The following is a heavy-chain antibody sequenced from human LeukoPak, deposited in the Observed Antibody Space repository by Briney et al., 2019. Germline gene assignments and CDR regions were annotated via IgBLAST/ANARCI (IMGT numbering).Heavy chain of an antibody. CDR3: ARDGNYYGSGSYYNIDY. CDR2: IIPIFGAA. D-gene: IGHD3-10*01. J-gene: IGHJ4*02. V-gene: IGHV1-69*13. Sequence: ASVEVSCKASGGTFSSYAISWVRQAPGQGLEWMGGIIPIFGAANYAQKFQSRVTITADESTSTPYMELSSLRSEDTAVYYCARDGNYYGSGSYYNIDYWGQGTLVTVSS. CDR1: GGTFSSYA.